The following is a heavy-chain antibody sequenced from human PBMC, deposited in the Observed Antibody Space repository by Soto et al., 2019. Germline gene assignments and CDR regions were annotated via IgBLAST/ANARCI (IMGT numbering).Heavy chain of an antibody. CDR3: SRVRYDILTGYYLFDY. D-gene: IGHD3-9*01. CDR2: INDSGST. CDR1: GGSLSGSF. V-gene: IGHV4-34*01. Sequence: SETLSLTCAVYGGSLSGSFWSWIRQPPGKGLEWIGEINDSGSTHYNPSLKSRVTISVDTSKNQFSLKLSSLTAADTAVYSCSRVRYDILTGYYLFDYWGQGTQVTVSS. J-gene: IGHJ4*02.